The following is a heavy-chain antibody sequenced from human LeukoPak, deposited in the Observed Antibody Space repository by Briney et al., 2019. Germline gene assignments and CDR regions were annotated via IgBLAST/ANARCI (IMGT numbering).Heavy chain of an antibody. CDR2: IIPIFGTA. Sequence: ASVKVSCKASGGTFSSYAISWVRQAPGQGLEWMGGIIPIFGTANYAQKFQGRVTITADESTSTAYMELSSLRSEDTAVYYCARWAYDFWSGYYTYWFDPWGQGTLVTVSS. CDR1: GGTFSSYA. D-gene: IGHD3-3*01. V-gene: IGHV1-69*13. J-gene: IGHJ5*02. CDR3: ARWAYDFWSGYYTYWFDP.